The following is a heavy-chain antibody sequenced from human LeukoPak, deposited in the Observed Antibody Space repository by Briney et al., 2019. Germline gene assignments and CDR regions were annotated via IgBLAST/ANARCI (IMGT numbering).Heavy chain of an antibody. V-gene: IGHV3-11*01. D-gene: IGHD3-3*01. CDR3: AREALFGVVDYFDY. CDR2: SSSSGSIN. Sequence: GGSLRLSCAASGFTLSDYYMVWVRQAPGKGLEWVSLSSSSGSINYYADSVKGRLTVSRDNAKNSVYLQMNGLRAEDTAVYYCAREALFGVVDYFDYWGQGTLVSVSS. CDR1: GFTLSDYY. J-gene: IGHJ4*02.